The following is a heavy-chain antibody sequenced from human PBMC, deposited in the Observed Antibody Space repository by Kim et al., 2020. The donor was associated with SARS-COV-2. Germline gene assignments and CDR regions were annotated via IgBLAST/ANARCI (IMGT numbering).Heavy chain of an antibody. V-gene: IGHV7-4-1*02. CDR1: GYTFTSYA. Sequence: ASVKVSCKASGYTFTSYAMNWVRQAPGQGLEWMGWINTNTGNPTYAQGFTGRFVFSLDTSVSTAYLQISSLKAEDTAVYYCARRAWALYCSGGSCLQTFDYWGQGTLVTVSS. D-gene: IGHD2-15*01. J-gene: IGHJ4*02. CDR3: ARRAWALYCSGGSCLQTFDY. CDR2: INTNTGNP.